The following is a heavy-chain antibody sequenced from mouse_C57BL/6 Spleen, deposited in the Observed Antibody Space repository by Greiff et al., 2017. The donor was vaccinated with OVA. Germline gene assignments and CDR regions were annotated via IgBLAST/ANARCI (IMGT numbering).Heavy chain of an antibody. CDR3: ADAMDY. J-gene: IGHJ4*01. Sequence: EVKLMESGGGLVKPGGSLTLSCAASGFTFSDYGMHWVRQAPEKGLEWVAYISSGSSTIYYADTVKGRFTISSDNAKNTLFLQMTSLRSEDTAMYYCADAMDYWGQGTSVTVSS. CDR2: ISSGSSTI. V-gene: IGHV5-17*01. CDR1: GFTFSDYG.